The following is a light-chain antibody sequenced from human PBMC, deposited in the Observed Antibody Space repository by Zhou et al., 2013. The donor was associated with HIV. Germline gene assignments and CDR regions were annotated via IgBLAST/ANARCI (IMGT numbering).Light chain of an antibody. CDR1: QTVSSSY. CDR2: GAS. CDR3: QQYGSSPQT. V-gene: IGKV3-20*01. Sequence: EILLTQSPGTLSLSPGQRATLSCTASQTVSSSYLAWYQQKPGQAPRLLIYGASNRATGVPNRFSGSGSGTDFTLSISRLEPEDFAVYYCQQYGSSPQTFGQGTKVEIK. J-gene: IGKJ1*01.